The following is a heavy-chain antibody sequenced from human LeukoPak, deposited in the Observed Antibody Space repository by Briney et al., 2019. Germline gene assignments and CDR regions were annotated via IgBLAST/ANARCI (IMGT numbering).Heavy chain of an antibody. V-gene: IGHV3-30*02. CDR2: IRYDGSSK. D-gene: IGHD3-16*01. CDR3: AKGLTFGFDY. CDR1: GFTFSTSG. Sequence: GGSLRLSCAASGFTFSTSGMHWVRQAPGKGLEWVAFIRYDGSSKYFADSVKGRFTISRGNSKDTLYLQMNSLRAEDTAVYYCAKGLTFGFDYWGQGTLVTVSS. J-gene: IGHJ4*02.